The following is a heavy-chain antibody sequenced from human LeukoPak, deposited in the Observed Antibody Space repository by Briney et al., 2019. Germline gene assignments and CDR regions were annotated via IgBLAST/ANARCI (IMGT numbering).Heavy chain of an antibody. CDR3: ARRNYGSGTYDY. CDR1: VGSFSGYY. J-gene: IGHJ4*02. Sequence: SETLSLTCAVYVGSFSGYYWSWIRQPPGKGLEWIGYIHYSGSTNYNPSLKSRVTISIDTSKNQFSLKLSSVTAADTAVYYCARRNYGSGTYDYWGQGTLVTVSS. D-gene: IGHD3-10*01. CDR2: IHYSGST. V-gene: IGHV4-59*08.